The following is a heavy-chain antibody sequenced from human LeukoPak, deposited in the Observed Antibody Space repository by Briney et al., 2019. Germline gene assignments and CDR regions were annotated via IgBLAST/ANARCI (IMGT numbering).Heavy chain of an antibody. J-gene: IGHJ4*02. CDR2: INPNSGGT. Sequence: ASVKVSCKASGYTFTGYYMHWARQAPGQGLEWMGWINPNSGGTNYAQKFQGRVTMTRDTSISTAYMELSRLRSDDTAVYYCARPNHAISIAADRTLDYWGQGTLVTVSS. CDR1: GYTFTGYY. V-gene: IGHV1-2*02. CDR3: ARPNHAISIAADRTLDY. D-gene: IGHD6-13*01.